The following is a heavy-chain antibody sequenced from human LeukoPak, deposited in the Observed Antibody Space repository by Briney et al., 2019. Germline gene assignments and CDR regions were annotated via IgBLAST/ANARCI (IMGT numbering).Heavy chain of an antibody. V-gene: IGHV3-73*01. CDR3: SRSPPSMYYYGSGTWFDP. Sequence: GGSLRLSCAASGFTFSGSTMHWVRQASGKGLEWVGRIRSEANSYTTAYAASVKGRFTISRDDSKNTAYLQMNSLKTEDTAVYYCSRSPPSMYYYGSGTWFDPWGQGTLVTVSS. CDR2: IRSEANSYTT. J-gene: IGHJ5*02. D-gene: IGHD3-10*01. CDR1: GFTFSGST.